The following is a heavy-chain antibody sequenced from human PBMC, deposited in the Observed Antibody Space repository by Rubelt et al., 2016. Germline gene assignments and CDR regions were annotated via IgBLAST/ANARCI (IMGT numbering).Heavy chain of an antibody. CDR3: ARDRDVRGEIDY. Sequence: QVQLVQSGAEVKKPGASVKVSCKASGYTFTSYYMHWVRQAPGQGLEWMGIINTSGGSTSYAQKLQGSATMTRGTSTSTVYMELSSLRSEDTAVYYCARDRDVRGEIDYWGQGTLVTVSS. CDR1: GYTFTSYY. CDR2: INTSGGST. D-gene: IGHD3-16*01. V-gene: IGHV1-46*03. J-gene: IGHJ4*02.